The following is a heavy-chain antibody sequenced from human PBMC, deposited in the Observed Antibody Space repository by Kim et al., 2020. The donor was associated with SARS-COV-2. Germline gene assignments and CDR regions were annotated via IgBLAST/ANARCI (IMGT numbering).Heavy chain of an antibody. Sequence: GGSLRLSCAASGFTFSSYEIHWVRQAPGKGLVWVSRISGNGTTINYADSVRGRFTISRDNDKNTLFLQLNSLRAEDTAVYFCASARNYDPVAYWCE. V-gene: IGHV3-48*03. CDR2: ISGNGTTI. D-gene: IGHD3-22*01. J-gene: IGHJ4*02. CDR3: ASARNYDPVAY. CDR1: GFTFSSYE.